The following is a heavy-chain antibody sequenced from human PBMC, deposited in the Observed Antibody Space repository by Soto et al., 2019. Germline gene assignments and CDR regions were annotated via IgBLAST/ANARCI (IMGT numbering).Heavy chain of an antibody. Sequence: GESLKISCKGSGHTFTTYWINWVRQMPGKGLEWMGRIDPSDSDTNYSPSFEGHVTMSADKSSNIAYLQWSSLKASDTAVYYCASGNYGSSLAYYYGLEVWGQGTTVTVSS. J-gene: IGHJ6*02. CDR3: ASGNYGSSLAYYYGLEV. V-gene: IGHV5-10-1*01. CDR2: IDPSDSDT. D-gene: IGHD3-10*01. CDR1: GHTFTTYW.